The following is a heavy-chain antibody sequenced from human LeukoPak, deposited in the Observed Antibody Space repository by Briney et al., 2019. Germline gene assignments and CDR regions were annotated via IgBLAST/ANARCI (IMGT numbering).Heavy chain of an antibody. J-gene: IGHJ4*02. D-gene: IGHD6-19*01. V-gene: IGHV4-34*01. CDR3: ARGGIAVAGNTGYFDY. CDR2: INHSGST. CDR1: GGSFSGYY. Sequence: SETLSLTCAVYGGSFSGYYWSWIRQPPGKGLEWIGEINHSGSTNYNPSLKSRVTISVDTSTNQFSLKLSSVTAADTAVYYCARGGIAVAGNTGYFDYWGQGTLVTVSS.